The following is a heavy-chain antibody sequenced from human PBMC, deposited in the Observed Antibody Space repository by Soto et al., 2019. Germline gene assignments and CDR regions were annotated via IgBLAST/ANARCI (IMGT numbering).Heavy chain of an antibody. V-gene: IGHV3-53*01. D-gene: IGHD5-18*01. CDR2: IYSGGST. CDR1: GFTVSSNY. Sequence: SLRLSCAASGFTVSSNYMSWVRQAPGKGLEWVSVIYSGGSTYYADSVKGRFTISRDNSKNTLYLQMNSLRAEDTAVYYCARDRGYSYVYGGMDVWGQGTTVTVSS. J-gene: IGHJ6*02. CDR3: ARDRGYSYVYGGMDV.